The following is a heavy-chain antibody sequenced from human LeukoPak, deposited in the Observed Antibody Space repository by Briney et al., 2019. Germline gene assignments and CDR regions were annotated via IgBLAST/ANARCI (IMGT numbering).Heavy chain of an antibody. CDR2: IYTSGST. V-gene: IGHV4-61*02. CDR3: ARDGPRRIRYGMDV. D-gene: IGHD5-18*01. Sequence: SETLSLTFTVSGGSISSGSYYWSWIRQPAGKGLEWIGRIYTSGSTNYNPSLKSRVTISVDTSKNQFSLKLSSVTAADTAVYYCARDGPRRIRYGMDVWGQGTTVTVSS. CDR1: GGSISSGSYY. J-gene: IGHJ6*02.